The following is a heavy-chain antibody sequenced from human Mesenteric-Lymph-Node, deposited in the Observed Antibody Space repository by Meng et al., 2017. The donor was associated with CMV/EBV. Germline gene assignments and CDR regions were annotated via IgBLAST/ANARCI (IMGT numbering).Heavy chain of an antibody. CDR2: INGRGGST. CDR1: GFIFSSYA. V-gene: IGHV3-23*01. Sequence: GESLKISCTASGFIFSSYAMSWVRQAPGKGLEWVSAINGRGGSTYYADSVKGRFTISRDNSKNTLYLQTNNLRAEDTAVYYCAKDRGIAVAGPGVLDFWGQGMLVTVSS. D-gene: IGHD6-19*01. CDR3: AKDRGIAVAGPGVLDF. J-gene: IGHJ4*02.